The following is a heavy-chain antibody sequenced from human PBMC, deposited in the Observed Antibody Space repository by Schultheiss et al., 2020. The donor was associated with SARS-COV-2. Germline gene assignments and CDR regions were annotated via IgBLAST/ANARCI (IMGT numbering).Heavy chain of an antibody. Sequence: SCAASGFTFSSYGMHWVRQAPGKGLEWVAVIWYDGSNKYYADSVKGRFTISRDSSKNTLSLQMNSLRAEDTAIYYCARGYNGHSVEVGFDYWGQGTLVTVSS. V-gene: IGHV3-33*08. J-gene: IGHJ4*02. CDR1: GFTFSSYG. CDR3: ARGYNGHSVEVGFDY. CDR2: IWYDGSNK. D-gene: IGHD4-23*01.